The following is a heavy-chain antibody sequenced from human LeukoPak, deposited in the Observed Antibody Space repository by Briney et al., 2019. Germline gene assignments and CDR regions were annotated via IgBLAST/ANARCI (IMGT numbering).Heavy chain of an antibody. CDR3: TRDTFGARDS. V-gene: IGHV3-74*01. CDR2: INEGGSST. D-gene: IGHD3-10*01. Sequence: GGSLRLSCAGSGYPFSSYWVRWVRQVPGKGLVWVSRINEGGSSTSYAESVRGRFTISRDNAKNTLYLQMNSLRAEDTAVYYCTRDTFGARDSWGQGTLVTVSS. J-gene: IGHJ4*02. CDR1: GYPFSSYW.